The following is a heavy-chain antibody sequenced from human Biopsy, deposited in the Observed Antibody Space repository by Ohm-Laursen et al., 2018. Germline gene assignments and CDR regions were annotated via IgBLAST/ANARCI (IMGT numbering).Heavy chain of an antibody. Sequence: SSVRVSCKVSGGPFNNHAFSWVRQAPGQGLEWLGRIVPILGTVNYAQRFQGRVALTADKSTGTAYMELNRLISDDTAVYYCATDADGYYTEFDFWGQGTLITVSS. CDR1: GGPFNNHA. V-gene: IGHV1-69*04. CDR2: IVPILGTV. J-gene: IGHJ4*02. CDR3: ATDADGYYTEFDF. D-gene: IGHD5-24*01.